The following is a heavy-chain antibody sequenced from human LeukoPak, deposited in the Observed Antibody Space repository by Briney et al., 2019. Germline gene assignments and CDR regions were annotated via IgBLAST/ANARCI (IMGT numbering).Heavy chain of an antibody. D-gene: IGHD3-22*01. CDR3: ARDLNTMIVAADNAFDI. Sequence: GGSLRLSCAASGFTFSTYWMHWVPQAPGKELVWVSRINSDGRSTGHADSVKGRFTISRDNAKNTLYLEMRSLRAEDTAVYYCARDLNTMIVAADNAFDIWGPGTMVTVSS. V-gene: IGHV3-74*01. CDR1: GFTFSTYW. CDR2: INSDGRST. J-gene: IGHJ3*02.